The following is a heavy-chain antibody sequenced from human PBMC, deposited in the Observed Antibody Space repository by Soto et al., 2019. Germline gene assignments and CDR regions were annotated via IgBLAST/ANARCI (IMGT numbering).Heavy chain of an antibody. CDR3: AHRDAKGAYDF. Sequence: QITLKESGPTLVNPTQTLTLTCTFSGFSLFTDGVNVAWIRQSPGTAPEWLANIYWTEDRRYRPSLRNRLTITKDTSKTQVVLTLTNMGPMDTATSYCAHRDAKGAYDFWGQGTLVTVSS. CDR2: IYWTEDR. D-gene: IGHD3-3*01. V-gene: IGHV2-5*01. J-gene: IGHJ4*02. CDR1: GFSLFTDGVN.